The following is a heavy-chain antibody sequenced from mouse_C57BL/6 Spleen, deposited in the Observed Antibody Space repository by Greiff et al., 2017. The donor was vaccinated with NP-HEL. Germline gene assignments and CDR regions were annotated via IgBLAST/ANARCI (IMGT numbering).Heavy chain of an antibody. J-gene: IGHJ4*01. D-gene: IGHD5-2*01. CDR2: IRNKANGYTT. CDR3: ARYEYYCPMDY. V-gene: IGHV7-3*01. Sequence: EVKLLESGGGLVQPGGSLSLSCAASGFTFTDYYMSWVRQPPGQALEWLGFIRNKANGYTTEYSASVKGRFTISRDNSQSILYLQMNALRAEDSATYYCARYEYYCPMDYWGQGTSVTVSS. CDR1: GFTFTDYY.